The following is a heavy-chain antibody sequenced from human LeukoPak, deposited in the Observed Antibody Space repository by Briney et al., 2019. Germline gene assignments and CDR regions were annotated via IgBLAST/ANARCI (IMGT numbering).Heavy chain of an antibody. Sequence: GGSLRLSCVASGFSLSIYTMNWARQAPGKGLEWVSYIDLGSTTIYYADSVKGRFTISRDDAKNSLFLQMDSLRAEGTALYYCARGPPLFDPWGQGTLVTVSS. CDR3: ARGPPLFDP. J-gene: IGHJ5*02. V-gene: IGHV3-48*01. CDR1: GFSLSIYT. CDR2: IDLGSTTI.